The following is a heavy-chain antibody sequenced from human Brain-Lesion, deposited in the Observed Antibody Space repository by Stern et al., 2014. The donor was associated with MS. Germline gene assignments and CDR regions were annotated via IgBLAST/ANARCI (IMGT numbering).Heavy chain of an antibody. CDR1: GFTFSTYW. CDR3: ARAHVDTWDWFDP. J-gene: IGHJ5*02. CDR2: INGDGSRT. D-gene: IGHD5-18*01. Sequence: EMQLVESGGDLVQTGGSLRLSCTASGFTFSTYWMHWVRQAPGKGLVWVSRINGDGSRTSYADSVKGRFTISRDNAKNTLYVQMNSLRVEDTAVYYCARAHVDTWDWFDPWGQGTLVTVSS. V-gene: IGHV3-74*02.